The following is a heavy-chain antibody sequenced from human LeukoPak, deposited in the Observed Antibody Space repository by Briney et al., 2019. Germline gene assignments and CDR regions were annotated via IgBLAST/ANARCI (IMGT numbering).Heavy chain of an antibody. CDR1: VGTLTSYA. Sequence: ASVKVSCKASVGTLTSYAISWVRQPPGQGREWVGWISACKGNTNYAQKHQGRVTMTTDTTPSQAYMELRSLRSDDTAVYYCARFGCSSTSCLSSYYDGLDVWGQGGTVSVCS. J-gene: IGHJ6*01. V-gene: IGHV1-18*01. CDR3: ARFGCSSTSCLSSYYDGLDV. CDR2: ISACKGNT. D-gene: IGHD2-2*01.